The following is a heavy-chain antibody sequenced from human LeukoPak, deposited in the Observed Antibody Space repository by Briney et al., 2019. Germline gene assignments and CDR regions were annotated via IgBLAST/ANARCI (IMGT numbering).Heavy chain of an antibody. Sequence: VASVTVSCKASGYTFTGYYMHWVRQAPGQGLEWMGRINPKSGGTNYAQEFQGRVTMTRDTSINTAYMELSRVRSDDTAVYYCAISTSPYVIEVWTNGPLDYWGQGTLVTVSS. CDR3: AISTSPYVIEVWTNGPLDY. CDR1: GYTFTGYY. V-gene: IGHV1-2*06. CDR2: INPKSGGT. D-gene: IGHD3-22*01. J-gene: IGHJ4*02.